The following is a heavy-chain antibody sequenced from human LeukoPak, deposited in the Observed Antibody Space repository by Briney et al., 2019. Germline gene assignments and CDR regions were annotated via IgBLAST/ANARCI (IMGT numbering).Heavy chain of an antibody. J-gene: IGHJ4*02. Sequence: PGGSLRLSCAASGFSFSTYWMTWVRQAPGKGLEWVANIKDDGSEKKYVDSVKGRFTLSRDNAKNSLYLQINSLKAEDTAVYYCATSVPGFRESLNYWGQGTLVTVSS. CDR1: GFSFSTYW. CDR2: IKDDGSEK. CDR3: ATSVPGFRESLNY. D-gene: IGHD3-10*01. V-gene: IGHV3-7*01.